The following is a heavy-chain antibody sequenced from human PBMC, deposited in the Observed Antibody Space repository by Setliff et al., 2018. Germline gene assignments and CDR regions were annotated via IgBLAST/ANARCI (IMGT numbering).Heavy chain of an antibody. D-gene: IGHD5-18*01. J-gene: IGHJ4*02. Sequence: SETLSLTCTVSGGPVRGYYWSWIRQPPGKGLEWIGYMYYSGDTNYNPSLKSRVTISVDTSKNQFSLELRSVTAADTAVYYCARLPPLHTPMALTFDYWGQGILVTAPQ. CDR2: MYYSGDT. CDR1: GGPVRGYY. CDR3: ARLPPLHTPMALTFDY. V-gene: IGHV4-59*08.